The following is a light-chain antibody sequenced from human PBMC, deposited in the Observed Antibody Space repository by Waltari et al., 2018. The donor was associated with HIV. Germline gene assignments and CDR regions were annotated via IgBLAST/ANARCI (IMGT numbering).Light chain of an antibody. CDR2: DAS. Sequence: IVMTQSPATLSVSPGERATLSCRASQSVNSDLAWYQQRPGQAPRLLIYDASTRATGIPARFSGSGSETDFTLTISSLQSEDVAVYYCQQYNNWPPAWTFGRGSQVGI. V-gene: IGKV3D-15*01. J-gene: IGKJ1*01. CDR3: QQYNNWPPAWT. CDR1: QSVNSD.